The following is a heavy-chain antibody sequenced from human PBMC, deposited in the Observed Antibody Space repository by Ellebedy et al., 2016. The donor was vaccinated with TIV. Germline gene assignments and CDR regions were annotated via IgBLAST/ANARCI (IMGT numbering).Heavy chain of an antibody. CDR1: GFTVSSYW. CDR3: ARTTGGFYYYYGMDV. CDR2: IKQDGSEK. V-gene: IGHV3-7*04. J-gene: IGHJ6*02. D-gene: IGHD1-1*01. Sequence: GESLKISCAASGFTVSSYWMSWVRQAPGKGLEWVANIKQDGSEKYYVDYVKGRFTISRDKAKNSLYLQMNSLRAEDTAVYYCARTTGGFYYYYGMDVWGQGTTVTVSS.